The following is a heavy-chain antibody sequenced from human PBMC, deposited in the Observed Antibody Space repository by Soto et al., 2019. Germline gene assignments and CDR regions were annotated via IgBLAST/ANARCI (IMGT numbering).Heavy chain of an antibody. J-gene: IGHJ6*02. Sequence: QVTLKESGPPLVKPTQTLTLTCTVSGLSLRTTGVGVGWVRQPPGKALEWLALLYWDDDQRYSPSLRSRLTIAKDISEKQVVLTMTNKDTVDTATYYCVQSRCGGDCLEIYSSHAYNGLDVWGQGTTVTVSS. CDR2: LYWDDDQ. V-gene: IGHV2-5*02. CDR3: VQSRCGGDCLEIYSSHAYNGLDV. D-gene: IGHD2-21*02. CDR1: GLSLRTTGVG.